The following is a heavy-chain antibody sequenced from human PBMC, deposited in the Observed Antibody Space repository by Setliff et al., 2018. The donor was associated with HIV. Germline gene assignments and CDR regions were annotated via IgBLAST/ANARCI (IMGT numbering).Heavy chain of an antibody. V-gene: IGHV4-34*01. CDR3: ARGLDSWSSHVFDM. CDR1: VGSLRSYY. CDR2: INYSGST. D-gene: IGHD6-6*01. J-gene: IGHJ3*02. Sequence: TSETLSLTCGVYVGSLRSYYWSWIRQSPGKGLEWIGEINYSGSTNYNPSLKSRVTISIYTSKNQFSLKLSSVTAADTAVYYCARGLDSWSSHVFDMWGQGTMVTVSS.